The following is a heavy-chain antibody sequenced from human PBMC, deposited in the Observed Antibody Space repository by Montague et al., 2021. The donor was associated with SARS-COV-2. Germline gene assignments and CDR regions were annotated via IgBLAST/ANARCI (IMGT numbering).Heavy chain of an antibody. V-gene: IGHV4-59*01. CDR1: GGSISSYY. Sequence: SETLSLTCTVSGGSISSYYWSWIRQPPGKGLEWIGYIYYSGSTNYNPSLKSRVTISVDTSKNQFSLKLSSVTAADTAVYYCAREPDYGYYFDYWGQGTLVTVSP. CDR2: IYYSGST. J-gene: IGHJ4*02. D-gene: IGHD4-17*01. CDR3: AREPDYGYYFDY.